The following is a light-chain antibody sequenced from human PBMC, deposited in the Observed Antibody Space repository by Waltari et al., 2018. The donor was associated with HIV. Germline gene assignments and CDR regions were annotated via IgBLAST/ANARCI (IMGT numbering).Light chain of an antibody. CDR3: AAWDDSLNGVV. J-gene: IGLJ2*01. CDR2: YDD. CDR1: SANIGNNA. V-gene: IGLV1-36*01. Sequence: QSVLTQPPSVSEAPSQRVTISGSGSSANIGNNAVNWYQQLPGKTPKLLIYYDDLLASGVSDRFSGSKSGTSASLAISGLQSEDESDYYCAAWDDSLNGVVFGGGTKLTVL.